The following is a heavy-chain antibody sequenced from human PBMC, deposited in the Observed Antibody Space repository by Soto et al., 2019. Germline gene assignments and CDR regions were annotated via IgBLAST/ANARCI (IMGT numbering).Heavy chain of an antibody. V-gene: IGHV1-3*01. CDR1: GYTFTSYA. J-gene: IGHJ6*02. Sequence: ASVKVSCKASGYTFTSYAMHWVRQAPGQRLEWMGWINAGNGNTKYSQKFQGRVTITRDTSASTAYMELSSLRSEDTAVYYCARDSDRIADRPSPTSAMDVWGQGTTVTVYS. CDR2: INAGNGNT. D-gene: IGHD6-6*01. CDR3: ARDSDRIADRPSPTSAMDV.